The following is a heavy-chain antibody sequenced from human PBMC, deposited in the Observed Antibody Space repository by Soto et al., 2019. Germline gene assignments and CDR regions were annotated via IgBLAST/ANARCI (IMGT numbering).Heavy chain of an antibody. CDR2: ISSSSSYT. J-gene: IGHJ6*02. D-gene: IGHD3-10*01. Sequence: GGSLRHSCAASGFTFSDYYMSWIRPAPGKGLEWVSYISSSSSYTNYADSVKGRFTISRDNAKNSPYLQMNSLRAEDTAVYYCARDWKTMVRGYGMDVWGQGTTVTVSS. CDR3: ARDWKTMVRGYGMDV. CDR1: GFTFSDYY. V-gene: IGHV3-11*06.